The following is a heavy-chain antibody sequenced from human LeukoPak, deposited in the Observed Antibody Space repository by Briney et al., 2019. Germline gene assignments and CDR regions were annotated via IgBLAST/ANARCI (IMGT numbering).Heavy chain of an antibody. V-gene: IGHV3-43*01. D-gene: IGHD3-10*01. CDR3: ARDDVTSGTYWGPEYYYSMDV. CDR1: GFTFDDYT. Sequence: PGGSLRLSCAASGFTFDDYTRHWVRQAPGKGLEWVSLISWDGGSTYYADSGKGRFTISRDNSKNSLYLQMNSLRTEDTALYYCARDDVTSGTYWGPEYYYSMDVWGQGTTVTVSS. J-gene: IGHJ6*02. CDR2: ISWDGGST.